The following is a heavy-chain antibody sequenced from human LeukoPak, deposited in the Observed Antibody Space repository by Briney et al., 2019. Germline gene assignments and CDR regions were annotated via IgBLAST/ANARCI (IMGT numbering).Heavy chain of an antibody. V-gene: IGHV4-59*01. CDR2: IYYSGST. J-gene: IGHJ4*02. CDR1: GGSISSYY. Sequence: SETLSLTCTVSGGSISSYYWSWIRQPPGKGLEWIGYIYYSGSTNYNPSPKSRVTISVDTSKNQFSLKLSSVTAADTAVYYCARDKRSGYDRGGFDYWGQGTLVTVSS. CDR3: ARDKRSGYDRGGFDY. D-gene: IGHD5-12*01.